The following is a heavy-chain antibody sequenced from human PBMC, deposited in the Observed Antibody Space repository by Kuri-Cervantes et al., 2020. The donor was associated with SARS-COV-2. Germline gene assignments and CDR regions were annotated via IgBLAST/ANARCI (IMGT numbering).Heavy chain of an antibody. Sequence: GGSLRLSCTASGFTISSYSLTWVRQAPGKGLEWVSSISGTSDYIYYADSVKGRFTISRDNARNSLFLQMNRLREEDTAVYYCARGRTSIWASFHHWGQGTLVTVSS. CDR2: ISGTSDYI. V-gene: IGHV3-21*01. D-gene: IGHD3-16*01. CDR3: ARGRTSIWASFHH. CDR1: GFTISSYS. J-gene: IGHJ4*02.